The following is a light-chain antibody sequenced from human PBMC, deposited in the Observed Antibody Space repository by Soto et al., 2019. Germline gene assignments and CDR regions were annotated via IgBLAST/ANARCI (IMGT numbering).Light chain of an antibody. V-gene: IGLV2-11*01. J-gene: IGLJ3*02. CDR3: CSYAGSYTLWV. CDR2: DVS. Sequence: QSALTKPRSVSGSPGQSVTISCTGTSSDVGGYNFVSWYRQHPGKAPKLIIYDVSKRPSGVPDRFSGSKSGNTASLTISGLQAEDEADYHCCSYAGSYTLWVFGGGTKLTVL. CDR1: SSDVGGYNF.